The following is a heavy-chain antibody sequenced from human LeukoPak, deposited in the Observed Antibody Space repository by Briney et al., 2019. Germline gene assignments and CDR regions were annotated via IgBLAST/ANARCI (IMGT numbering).Heavy chain of an antibody. D-gene: IGHD5-12*01. V-gene: IGHV3-23*01. CDR1: GFTFSSYW. CDR2: ISGSGGST. J-gene: IGHJ4*02. Sequence: GGSLRLSCAASGFTFSSYWMSWVRQAPGKGLEWVSAISGSGGSTYYTDSVKGRFTISRDNSKNTLYLQMNSLRAEDTAVYYCAKEGYSGYDYSDYWGQGTLVTVSS. CDR3: AKEGYSGYDYSDY.